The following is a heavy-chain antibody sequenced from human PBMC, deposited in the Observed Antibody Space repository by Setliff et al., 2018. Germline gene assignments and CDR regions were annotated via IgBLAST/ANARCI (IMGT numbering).Heavy chain of an antibody. CDR3: AKGSRVDLRYYYGMDV. CDR1: GFTFSSYG. Sequence: PGGSLRLSCAASGFTFSSYGMHWVRQAPGKGLEWVAVIRYDGSNKYYADSVKGRFTISRDNSKNTLYLQMNSLRAEDTAVYYCAKGSRVDLRYYYGMDVWGQGTTVTVSS. CDR2: IRYDGSNK. J-gene: IGHJ6*02. D-gene: IGHD3-3*01. V-gene: IGHV3-30*02.